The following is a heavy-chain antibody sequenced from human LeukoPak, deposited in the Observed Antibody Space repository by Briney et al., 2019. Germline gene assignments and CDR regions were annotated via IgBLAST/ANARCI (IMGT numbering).Heavy chain of an antibody. Sequence: GGSLRLSCAASGFTFSNYAMHWVRQAPGKGLEWVSAINNGHHSAYYTDSVKGRFTISRDNSKNTLYLQMNSLRAEDTAVYYCAKPVYVSGSPDYWGQGILVTVSS. CDR2: INNGHHSA. CDR3: AKPVYVSGSPDY. CDR1: GFTFSNYA. J-gene: IGHJ4*02. V-gene: IGHV3-23*01. D-gene: IGHD3-10*01.